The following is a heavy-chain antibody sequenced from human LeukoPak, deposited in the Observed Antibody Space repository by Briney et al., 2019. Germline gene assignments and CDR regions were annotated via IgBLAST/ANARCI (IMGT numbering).Heavy chain of an antibody. D-gene: IGHD1-26*01. CDR3: GRMVGAFYYYYYMDV. CDR2: ISAYNGNT. Sequence: ASVKVSYKASGYTFTSYVISSVRQAPGQGLEWMGWISAYNGNTKYAQKLHGRVTMTTDTSTSPAYMERRSLRSDDTAVYYCGRMVGAFYYYYYMDVWGKGTTVTISS. V-gene: IGHV1-18*01. J-gene: IGHJ6*03. CDR1: GYTFTSYV.